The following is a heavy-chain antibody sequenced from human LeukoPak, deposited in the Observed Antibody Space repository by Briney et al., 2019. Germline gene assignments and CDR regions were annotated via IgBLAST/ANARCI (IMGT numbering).Heavy chain of an antibody. CDR1: GFTFSSYC. CDR2: IKEGGSAK. CDR3: ARVYSSGFYHIDY. D-gene: IGHD6-19*01. Sequence: GGSLRLSCAAAGFTFSSYCMAWVRQAPGKGLEWVANIKEGGSAKYYVDSVRGRFTISRDNAKNSLYLQMNSLRAEDTAVYYCARVYSSGFYHIDYWGQGTLVTVSS. J-gene: IGHJ4*02. V-gene: IGHV3-7*04.